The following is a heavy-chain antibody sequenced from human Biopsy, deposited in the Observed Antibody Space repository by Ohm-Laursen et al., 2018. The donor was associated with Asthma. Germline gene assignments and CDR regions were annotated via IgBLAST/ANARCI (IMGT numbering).Heavy chain of an antibody. J-gene: IGHJ3*02. V-gene: IGHV3-30*01. CDR2: ISKDASTQ. Sequence: SLRLSCAASGFSFSNFAIHWVRQAPGKGLEWVGVISKDASTQDYADSVKGRFTMARDNSKNTLDLQMNSLREEDTAVYYCVRDGTDDAFDIWGQGTEVSVSS. CDR1: GFSFSNFA. D-gene: IGHD1-1*01. CDR3: VRDGTDDAFDI.